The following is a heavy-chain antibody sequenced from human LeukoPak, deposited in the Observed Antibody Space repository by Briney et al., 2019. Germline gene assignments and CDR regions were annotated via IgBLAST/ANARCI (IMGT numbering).Heavy chain of an antibody. V-gene: IGHV3-30*18. CDR3: AKGGDSSGYY. CDR1: GFTFSSYG. D-gene: IGHD3-22*01. CDR2: ISYDGSNK. J-gene: IGHJ4*02. Sequence: GGSLRLSCAASGFTFSSYGMHWVRQAPGKGLEWVAVISYDGSNKYYADSVKGRFTISRDNSKNTLYLQMNSLRAEDTAVYYCAKGGDSSGYYWGQGTLVTVSS.